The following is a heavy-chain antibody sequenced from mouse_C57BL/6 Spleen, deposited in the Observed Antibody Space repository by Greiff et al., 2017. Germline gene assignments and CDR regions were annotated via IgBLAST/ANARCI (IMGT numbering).Heavy chain of an antibody. CDR1: GYTFTDYE. J-gene: IGHJ4*01. CDR3: TSRSSYAMDY. Sequence: VQRVESGAELVRPGASVTLSCKASGYTFTDYEMHWVKQTPVHGLEWIGAIDPETGGTAYNQKFKGKAILTADKSSSTAYMELRSLTSEDSAVYYCTSRSSYAMDYWGQGTSVTVSS. CDR2: IDPETGGT. D-gene: IGHD1-1*01. V-gene: IGHV1-15*01.